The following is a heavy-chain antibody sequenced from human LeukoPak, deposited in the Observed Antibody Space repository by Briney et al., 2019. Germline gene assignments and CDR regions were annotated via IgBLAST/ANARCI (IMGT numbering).Heavy chain of an antibody. Sequence: GGSLRLSCAASGFTFYNAWMSWVRQAPGKGLEWVGRIKSKIDGGTADYAAPMKGRFTMSRDDSKNMLYLQMNSLKTEDTAVYYCNTVYYYGSGSYSGYWGQGTLVTVSS. CDR1: GFTFYNAW. CDR3: NTVYYYGSGSYSGY. D-gene: IGHD3-10*01. J-gene: IGHJ4*02. V-gene: IGHV3-15*01. CDR2: IKSKIDGGTA.